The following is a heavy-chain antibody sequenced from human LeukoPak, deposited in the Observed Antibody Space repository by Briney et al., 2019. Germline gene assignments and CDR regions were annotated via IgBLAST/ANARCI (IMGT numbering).Heavy chain of an antibody. Sequence: ASVTVSCKASGYTFTNYYMHWVRQAPGQGLEWMGIINPSGGSTSYAQKFQGRVTMTRDTSTSTVYMELSSLRSEDTAVYYCARDDSNYQRYWGQGTLVTVSS. J-gene: IGHJ4*02. CDR2: INPSGGST. CDR1: GYTFTNYY. D-gene: IGHD4-11*01. V-gene: IGHV1-46*01. CDR3: ARDDSNYQRY.